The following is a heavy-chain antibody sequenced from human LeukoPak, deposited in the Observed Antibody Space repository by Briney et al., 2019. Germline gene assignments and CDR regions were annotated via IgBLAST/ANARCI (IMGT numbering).Heavy chain of an antibody. CDR2: IYPSDSDT. CDR3: ARQCCRGASPGFDP. CDR1: GYTFTDYL. D-gene: IGHD3-10*01. Sequence: GESLKISCKGSGYTFTDYLIAWVRQMPGKGLEWIGIIYPSDSDTRYSPSFQGQVTFSAAKSINTAYLQWSSLRASDTAIYYCARQCCRGASPGFDPWGQGTLVTVSS. J-gene: IGHJ5*02. V-gene: IGHV5-51*01.